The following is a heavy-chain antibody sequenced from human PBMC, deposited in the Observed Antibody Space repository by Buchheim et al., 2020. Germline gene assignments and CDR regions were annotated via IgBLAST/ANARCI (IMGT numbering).Heavy chain of an antibody. CDR2: IGTAGDT. J-gene: IGHJ4*02. Sequence: EVQLVESGGDLVQPGGSLRLSCAASRFTFSDYEMHWVRQSTGKGLEWVSAIGTAGDTYYPDSVKGRFTISRENAKKSLYLQMNGLRAEDTAVYYCARGVPGKYFDYWGQGTL. V-gene: IGHV3-13*01. CDR3: ARGVPGKYFDY. CDR1: RFTFSDYE. D-gene: IGHD1-14*01.